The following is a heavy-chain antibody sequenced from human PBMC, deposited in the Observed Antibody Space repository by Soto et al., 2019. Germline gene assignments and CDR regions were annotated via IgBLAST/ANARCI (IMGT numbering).Heavy chain of an antibody. J-gene: IGHJ6*02. CDR3: ATDREFGDGHGMDV. D-gene: IGHD3-10*01. V-gene: IGHV3-23*01. CDR2: ISARGGTT. CDR1: GFTFSNYA. Sequence: EVQLLESGGDLVQPGGSVRLSCEASGFTFSNYAMSWVRQAPGKGLEWVTGISARGGTTYYVDSVKGLSTISRDNSENTLYRQMNAVRAEDWAVYYCATDREFGDGHGMDVWGQGTTVTVS.